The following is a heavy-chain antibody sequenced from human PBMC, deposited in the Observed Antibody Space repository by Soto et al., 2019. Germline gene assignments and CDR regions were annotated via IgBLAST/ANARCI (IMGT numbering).Heavy chain of an antibody. CDR3: TRDIGGKGAY. J-gene: IGHJ4*02. CDR2: IDEYGNTI. D-gene: IGHD3-10*01. Sequence: GGSLRLSCATSGFTFSSYWMHWVRQVPGKGLLWVSRIDEYGNTINYADSVRGRFTISRDNARNTLYLEMNSLRAEDTALYYCTRDIGGKGAYWGPGTLVTVPQ. CDR1: GFTFSSYW. V-gene: IGHV3-74*01.